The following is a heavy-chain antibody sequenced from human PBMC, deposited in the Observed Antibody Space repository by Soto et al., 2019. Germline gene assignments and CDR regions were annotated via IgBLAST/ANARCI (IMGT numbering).Heavy chain of an antibody. CDR3: AREGSHSSSWYGHFDY. CDR1: GGSISSGGYY. D-gene: IGHD6-13*01. Sequence: SETLSLTCTVSGGSISSGGYYWSWIRQHPGKGLEWIGYIYYSGSTYYNPSLKSRVTISVDTSKNQFSLKLSSVTAADTAVYYCAREGSHSSSWYGHFDYWGQGTLVTVSS. J-gene: IGHJ4*02. CDR2: IYYSGST. V-gene: IGHV4-31*03.